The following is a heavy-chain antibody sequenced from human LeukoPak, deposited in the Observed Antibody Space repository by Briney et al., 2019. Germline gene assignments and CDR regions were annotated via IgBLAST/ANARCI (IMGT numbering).Heavy chain of an antibody. D-gene: IGHD5-18*01. J-gene: IGHJ3*02. CDR2: ISGDGGST. V-gene: IGHV3-43*02. CDR3: ANSYVDTPAFDI. Sequence: GGSLRLSCAASGFTFDDYAMHWVRQAPGKGLEWVSLISGDGGSTYYADSVKGRFTISRDNSKNSLYLQMNSLRTEDTASYYCANSYVDTPAFDIWGQGTMVTVSS. CDR1: GFTFDDYA.